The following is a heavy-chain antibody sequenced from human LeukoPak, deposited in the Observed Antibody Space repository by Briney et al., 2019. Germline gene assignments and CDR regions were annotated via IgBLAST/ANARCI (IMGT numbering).Heavy chain of an antibody. CDR3: ARVVITTTINWFDP. Sequence: ASVKVSCKASGGTFSSYAISWVRQAPGQGLEWMGWISAYNGNTNYAQKLQGRVTMTTDTSTSTAYMELRSLRSDDTAVYYCARVVITTTINWFDPWGQGTLVTVSS. V-gene: IGHV1-18*01. CDR1: GGTFSSYA. D-gene: IGHD2/OR15-2a*01. CDR2: ISAYNGNT. J-gene: IGHJ5*02.